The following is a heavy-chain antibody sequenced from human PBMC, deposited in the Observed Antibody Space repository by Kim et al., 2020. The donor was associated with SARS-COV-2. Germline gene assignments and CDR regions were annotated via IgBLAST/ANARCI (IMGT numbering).Heavy chain of an antibody. D-gene: IGHD3-3*01. V-gene: IGHV4-30-4*01. CDR3: ARVVRITIFGVVNHFDY. Sequence: SETLSLTCTVSGGSISSGDYYWSWIRQPPGKGLEWIGYIYYSGSTYYNPSLKSRVTISVDTSKNQFSLKLSSVTAADTAVYYCARVVRITIFGVVNHFDYWGQGTLVTVSS. CDR1: GGSISSGDYY. J-gene: IGHJ4*02. CDR2: IYYSGST.